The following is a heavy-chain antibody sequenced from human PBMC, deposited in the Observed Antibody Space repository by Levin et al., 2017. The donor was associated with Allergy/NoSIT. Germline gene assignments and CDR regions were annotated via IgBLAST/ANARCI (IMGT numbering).Heavy chain of an antibody. CDR2: ISGNGDNT. Sequence: RSSETLSLTCAASGFTFSDYGMSWVRQAPGKGLEWVSTISGNGDNTDYADPVKGRFTISRDSSKNILYVQMNNLRADDTAVYYCAKDRAPCTKTFCFPAFAVWGQGTFVTVSS. CDR3: AKDRAPCTKTFCFPAFAV. V-gene: IGHV3-23*01. D-gene: IGHD2-8*01. CDR1: GFTFSDYG. J-gene: IGHJ3*01.